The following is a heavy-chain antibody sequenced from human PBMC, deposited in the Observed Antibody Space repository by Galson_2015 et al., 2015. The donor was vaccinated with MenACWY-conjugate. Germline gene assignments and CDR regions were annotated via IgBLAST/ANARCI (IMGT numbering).Heavy chain of an antibody. CDR1: GFTVSTNC. Sequence: SLRLSCAASGFTVSTNCMSWVRQAPGKGLEWVSIICSGTRTFYADSVKGRFTISGDNSQNTVYLQMNSLRAEDTAVYYCARWVAVKMIEYCGQGTLVTVSS. J-gene: IGHJ4*02. D-gene: IGHD6-19*01. V-gene: IGHV3-53*01. CDR3: ARWVAVKMIEY. CDR2: ICSGTRT.